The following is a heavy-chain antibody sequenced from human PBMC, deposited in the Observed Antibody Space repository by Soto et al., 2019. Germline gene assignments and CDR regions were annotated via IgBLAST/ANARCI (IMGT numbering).Heavy chain of an antibody. CDR3: ARSTAVPNSLRSKYFFDY. J-gene: IGHJ4*02. CDR1: GGCVSDKNYY. Sequence: SETLSRTCSVSGGCVSDKNYYWSWIRQPPGKRLERIGYAYYSGTTNYNPSLKSRVTISVGLSKTRFSLRLSSVTSADTALYYCARSTAVPNSLRSKYFFDYWGPGTLVPVSS. V-gene: IGHV4-61*01. CDR2: AYYSGTT. D-gene: IGHD4-17*01.